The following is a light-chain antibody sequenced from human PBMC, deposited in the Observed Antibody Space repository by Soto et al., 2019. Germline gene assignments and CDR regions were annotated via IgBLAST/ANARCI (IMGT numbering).Light chain of an antibody. CDR1: QSVSSVY. V-gene: IGKV3-20*01. CDR3: QQYGGSPPT. Sequence: EIVLTQSPGTLSLSPGERATLSCRASQSVSSVYLAWYQQKPGQAPRLLIYGASSRATGIPDRFSGSGSGIDFTLTISRLEPEDFAVYYCQQYGGSPPTFGQGTKVEIK. J-gene: IGKJ1*01. CDR2: GAS.